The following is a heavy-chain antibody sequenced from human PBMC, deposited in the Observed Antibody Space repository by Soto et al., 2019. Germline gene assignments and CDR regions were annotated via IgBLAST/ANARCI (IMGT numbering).Heavy chain of an antibody. D-gene: IGHD6-13*01. CDR2: ISGSGVST. J-gene: IGHJ6*02. V-gene: IGHV3-23*01. Sequence: EVQLLESVGGLVQPGWSLRLSCAASGFTFSSYAMSWVRQAPGKGLEWVSVISGSGVSTYYADSVRGRFTISRDNSKTTLYLQRNCLSAEDTAVYSCATDRDGAAAGPTKYYGMDVWGQGTTVTVSS. CDR1: GFTFSSYA. CDR3: ATDRDGAAAGPTKYYGMDV.